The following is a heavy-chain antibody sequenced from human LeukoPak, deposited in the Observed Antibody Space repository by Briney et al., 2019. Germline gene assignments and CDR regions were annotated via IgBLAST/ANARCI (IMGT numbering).Heavy chain of an antibody. D-gene: IGHD2-2*01. Sequence: PGGSLRLSCAASGFTFSSYAMHWVRQAPGKGLEYVSAISSNGGSTYYANSVKGRFTISRDNSKNTLYLQINSLRAEDMALYYCAKSSDGSTSFDQWGQGTLVTVS. V-gene: IGHV3-64*01. J-gene: IGHJ4*02. CDR3: AKSSDGSTSFDQ. CDR1: GFTFSSYA. CDR2: ISSNGGST.